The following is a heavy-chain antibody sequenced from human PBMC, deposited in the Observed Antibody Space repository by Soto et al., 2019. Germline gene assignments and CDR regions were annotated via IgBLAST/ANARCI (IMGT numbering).Heavy chain of an antibody. Sequence: SETLSLTCTVSGGSISSGGYYWSWIRQHPGKGLEWIGYIYYSGSTYYNPSLKSRVTISVDTSKNPFSLKLSSVTAADTAVYYCARGGETYYDFWSGSYQYWGQGTLVTVSS. CDR3: ARGGETYYDFWSGSYQY. J-gene: IGHJ4*02. CDR1: GGSISSGGYY. CDR2: IYYSGST. V-gene: IGHV4-31*03. D-gene: IGHD3-3*01.